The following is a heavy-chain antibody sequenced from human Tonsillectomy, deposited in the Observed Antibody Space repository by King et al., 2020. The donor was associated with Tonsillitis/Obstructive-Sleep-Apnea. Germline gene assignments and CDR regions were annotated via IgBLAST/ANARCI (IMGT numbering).Heavy chain of an antibody. J-gene: IGHJ6*03. CDR1: GFTFSSYA. CDR3: VRDGLVFGGHSRDYYSYYMDV. Sequence: VQLVESGGGVVQPGRSLRLSCAASGFTFSSYAMHWVRQAPGKGLEWVAVISYDGSNKYYADSVKGRFTISRDNSKNTQYLQMNSMRAEETAVYYCVRDGLVFGGHSRDYYSYYMDVRGKGTAGTVSS. CDR2: ISYDGSNK. V-gene: IGHV3-30*04. D-gene: IGHD3-16*01.